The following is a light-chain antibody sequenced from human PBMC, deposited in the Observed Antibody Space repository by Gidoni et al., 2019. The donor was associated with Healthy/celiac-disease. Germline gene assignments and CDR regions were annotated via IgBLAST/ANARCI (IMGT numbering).Light chain of an antibody. V-gene: IGKV1-39*01. J-gene: IGKJ5*01. CDR3: QQSYSTRIT. Sequence: DLQMTHSPSSLSASVGDRVTITCRASQSISSYLNWYQQKPGKATKLLIYAASSLQSGVPSMFSCSGSGTDFTLTISSLQPEDFATYYWQQSYSTRITFGQGTRLEIK. CDR2: AAS. CDR1: QSISSY.